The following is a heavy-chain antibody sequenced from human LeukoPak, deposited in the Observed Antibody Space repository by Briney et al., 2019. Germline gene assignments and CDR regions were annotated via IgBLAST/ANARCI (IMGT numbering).Heavy chain of an antibody. V-gene: IGHV4-4*07. CDR1: GDSTSAYY. CDR2: IYPNGAT. CDR3: ARGGLHCSGGSCYSENWFDP. J-gene: IGHJ5*02. Sequence: SETLSLTCTVSGDSTSAYYWSWIRQPAGKGLEWIGRIYPNGATNYNPSLKSRVTMSVDTSKNQFSLKLSSVTAADTAVYYCARGGLHCSGGSCYSENWFDPWGQGTLVTVSS. D-gene: IGHD2-15*01.